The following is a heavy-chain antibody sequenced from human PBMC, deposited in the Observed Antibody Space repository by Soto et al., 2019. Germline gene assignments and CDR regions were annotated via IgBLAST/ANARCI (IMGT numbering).Heavy chain of an antibody. CDR3: ARGSYYYDSSGHFDY. V-gene: IGHV4-59*01. CDR2: IYYSEST. D-gene: IGHD3-22*01. CDR1: GGSISSYY. J-gene: IGHJ4*02. Sequence: SETLSLTCTVSGGSISSYYWSWIRQPPGKGLEWIGYIYYSESTNYNPSLKSRVTISVDTSKNQFSLKLSSVTAADTAVYYCARGSYYYDSSGHFDYWGQGTLVTVSS.